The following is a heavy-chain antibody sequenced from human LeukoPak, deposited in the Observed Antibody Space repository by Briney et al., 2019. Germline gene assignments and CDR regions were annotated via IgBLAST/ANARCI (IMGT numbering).Heavy chain of an antibody. J-gene: IGHJ3*02. CDR1: GFTFSSYS. D-gene: IGHD6-19*01. CDR3: ARDVGGSAWRPDAFDI. CDR2: ISSSSSYI. Sequence: PGGSLRLSCAASGFTFSSYSMNWVRQAPGKGLEWVSSISSSSSYIYYADSVKGRFTISRDNAKNSLYLQMHSLRAEDTAVYYCARDVGGSAWRPDAFDIWGQGTLVTVSS. V-gene: IGHV3-21*01.